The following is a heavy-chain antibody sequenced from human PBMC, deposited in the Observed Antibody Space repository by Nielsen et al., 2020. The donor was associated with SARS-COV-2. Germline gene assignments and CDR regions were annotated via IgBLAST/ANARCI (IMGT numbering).Heavy chain of an antibody. D-gene: IGHD3-22*01. CDR3: ARGGITMIVVVRVSDRGPFDY. Sequence: GESLKISCAASGFTFSSYEMNWVRQAPGKGLEWVSYISSSGSTIYYADSVKGRFTISRDNAKNSLYLQMNSLRAEDTAVYYCARGGITMIVVVRVSDRGPFDYWGQGTLVTVSS. CDR1: GFTFSSYE. V-gene: IGHV3-48*03. CDR2: ISSSGSTI. J-gene: IGHJ4*02.